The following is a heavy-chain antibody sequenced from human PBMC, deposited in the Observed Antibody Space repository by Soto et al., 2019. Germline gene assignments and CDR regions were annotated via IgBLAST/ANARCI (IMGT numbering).Heavy chain of an antibody. Sequence: SETLSLTCAVYGGSFSGYYWSWIRQPPGKGLEWIGEINHSGSTNYNPSLKSRVTISVDTSKNQFSLKLSSVTAADTAVYYCARGLSSGWYYARYFQHWGQGTLVTVSS. CDR1: GGSFSGYY. CDR2: INHSGST. D-gene: IGHD6-19*01. CDR3: ARGLSSGWYYARYFQH. J-gene: IGHJ1*01. V-gene: IGHV4-34*01.